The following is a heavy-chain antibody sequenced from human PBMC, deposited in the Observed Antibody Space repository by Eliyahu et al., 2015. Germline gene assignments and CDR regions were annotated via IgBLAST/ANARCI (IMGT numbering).Heavy chain of an antibody. J-gene: IGHJ4*02. CDR3: ARDSGHYYGSGSYSQLDY. D-gene: IGHD3-10*01. V-gene: IGHV3-33*01. Sequence: QVQLVESGGGVVQPGRSLRLXXAASGFXPXXSGXHWVRQAPGKGLGWVAVIWFDGSNKDYADSVKGRFTISRDKSKNTLYLQMNSLRAEDTAVYYCARDSGHYYGSGSYSQLDYWGQGTLVTVSS. CDR2: IWFDGSNK. CDR1: GFXPXXSG.